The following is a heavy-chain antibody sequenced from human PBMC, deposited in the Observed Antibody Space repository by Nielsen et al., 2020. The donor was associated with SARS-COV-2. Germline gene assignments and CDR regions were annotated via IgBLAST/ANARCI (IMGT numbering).Heavy chain of an antibody. CDR3: ARTSATGYSDF. J-gene: IGHJ4*02. D-gene: IGHD5-12*01. Sequence: TLSLTCTVSGGSISSSDYHWSWIRQPPGKALEWLALIDWDDETLYSTSLKTRLTISKDTSKSQVVLTMTNMDPVDTATYYCARTSATGYSDFWGQGALVTVS. V-gene: IGHV2-70*04. CDR2: IDWDDET. CDR1: GGSISSSDYH.